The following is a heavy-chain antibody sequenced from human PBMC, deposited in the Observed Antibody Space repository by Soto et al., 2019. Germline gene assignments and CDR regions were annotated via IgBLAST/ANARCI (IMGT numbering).Heavy chain of an antibody. J-gene: IGHJ3*02. CDR3: AHRRYYYDSSGYYDAFDI. Sequence: SGPTLVNPAQTLTLTCTFSGFSLSTSGVGVGWIRQPPGKALEWLALIYWNDDKRYSPSLKSRLTITKDTSKNQVVLTMTHMDPVDTATYYCAHRRYYYDSSGYYDAFDIWGQGTMVTVSS. CDR1: GFSLSTSGVG. D-gene: IGHD3-22*01. CDR2: IYWNDDK. V-gene: IGHV2-5*01.